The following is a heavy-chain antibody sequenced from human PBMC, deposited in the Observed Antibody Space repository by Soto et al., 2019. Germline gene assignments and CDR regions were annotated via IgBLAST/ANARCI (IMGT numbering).Heavy chain of an antibody. CDR3: AHFGFSSSQFDP. D-gene: IGHD6-13*01. CDR2: IYWDDDK. J-gene: IGHJ5*02. CDR1: GFSLSTSGVG. V-gene: IGHV2-5*02. Sequence: QITLEESGPTLVKPTQTLTLTCTFSGFSLSTSGVGVGWIRQPPGKALEWLALIYWDDDKRYNPSLKRRLTIPKDTSKNQVVLTMTNMDPVDTATYFCAHFGFSSSQFDPWGQGTLVTVSS.